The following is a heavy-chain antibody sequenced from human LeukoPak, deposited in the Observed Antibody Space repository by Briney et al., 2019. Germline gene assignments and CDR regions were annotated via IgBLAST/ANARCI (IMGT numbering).Heavy chain of an antibody. D-gene: IGHD3-3*02. CDR1: GFTFVDYG. CDR3: ARDRLGPSFSVSHFDL. J-gene: IGHJ4*02. Sequence: GGSLRLSCATSGFTFVDYGLSWVRRAPGRGLEWLCAINYNGAITDYADSVKGRFTISRDNAKNSLYLRMDSLRAEDTALYYCARDRLGPSFSVSHFDLWGQGTLVTVSS. CDR2: INYNGAIT. V-gene: IGHV3-20*04.